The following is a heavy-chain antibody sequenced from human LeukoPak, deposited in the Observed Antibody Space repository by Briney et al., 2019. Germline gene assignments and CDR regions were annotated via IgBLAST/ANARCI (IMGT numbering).Heavy chain of an antibody. Sequence: ASVKVSCKASGYSFTSHYMHWVRQAPGQGLEWLGLINPSGSSTLYAQKFQGRVTMTRDMSTTTDYMELSSLRSEDTAVHYCARDNSVGDIAWWFDPWGQGTLVTVSS. V-gene: IGHV1-46*01. CDR1: GYSFTSHY. D-gene: IGHD3-16*02. J-gene: IGHJ5*02. CDR3: ARDNSVGDIAWWFDP. CDR2: INPSGSST.